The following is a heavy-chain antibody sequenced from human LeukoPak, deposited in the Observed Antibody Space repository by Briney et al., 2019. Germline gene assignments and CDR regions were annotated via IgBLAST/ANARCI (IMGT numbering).Heavy chain of an antibody. Sequence: SETLSLTCAVYGGSFSGYYWSWIRQPPGKGLEWIGEINHSGSTNYNPSLKSRVTISVDTSKNQFSLKLSSVTAADTAVYYCARGASLWYDFWCGYYRVGDNWFDPWGQGTLVTVSS. D-gene: IGHD3-3*01. CDR1: GGSFSGYY. J-gene: IGHJ5*02. CDR3: ARGASLWYDFWCGYYRVGDNWFDP. V-gene: IGHV4-34*01. CDR2: INHSGST.